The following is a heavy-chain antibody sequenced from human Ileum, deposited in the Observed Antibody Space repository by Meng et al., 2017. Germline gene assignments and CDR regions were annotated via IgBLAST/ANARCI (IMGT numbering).Heavy chain of an antibody. Sequence: HVPLQALPPHLYKPSQTLALTGAVSGDSIISGDHYWTWSPQHPGKGLEWIGYFYFSGSTYYNPSLKSRVSISVDTSKNQFSLRMSSVTAADTAVYYCARYYYDSSGVTWFDPWGQGTLVTVSS. V-gene: IGHV4-31*11. CDR1: GDSIISGDHY. CDR2: FYFSGST. D-gene: IGHD3-22*01. J-gene: IGHJ5*02. CDR3: ARYYYDSSGVTWFDP.